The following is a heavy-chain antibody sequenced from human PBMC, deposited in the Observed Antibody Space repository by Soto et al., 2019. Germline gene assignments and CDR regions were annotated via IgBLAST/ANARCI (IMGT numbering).Heavy chain of an antibody. V-gene: IGHV3-23*01. CDR2: ISGSGGST. D-gene: IGHD2-21*02. J-gene: IGHJ6*02. CDR3: AKDTATGIRLLNFRNGMDV. Sequence: GGSLRLSCAASGFTFSSYAMSWVRQAPGKGLEWVSAISGSGGSTYYADSVKGRFTISRDNSKNTLYLQMNSLRAEDTAVYYCAKDTATGIRLLNFRNGMDVWGQGTTVTVSS. CDR1: GFTFSSYA.